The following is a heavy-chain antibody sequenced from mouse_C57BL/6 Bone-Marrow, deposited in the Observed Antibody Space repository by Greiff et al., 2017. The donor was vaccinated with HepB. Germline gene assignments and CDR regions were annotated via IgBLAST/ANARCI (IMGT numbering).Heavy chain of an antibody. CDR1: GYTFTSYW. J-gene: IGHJ2*01. CDR2: IDPSDSYT. Sequence: QVQLKQPGAELVKPGASVKLSCNASGYTFTSYWMQWVKQRPGQGLEWIGEIDPSDSYTNYNQKFKGKATLTVDTSSSTAYMQLSSLTSEDSAVYYCARRGLLYHDYWGQGTTLTVSS. V-gene: IGHV1-50*01. D-gene: IGHD2-12*01. CDR3: ARRGLLYHDY.